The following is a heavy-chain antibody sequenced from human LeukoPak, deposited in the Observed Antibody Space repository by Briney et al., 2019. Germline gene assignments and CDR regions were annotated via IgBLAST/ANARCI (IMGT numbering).Heavy chain of an antibody. D-gene: IGHD5-18*01. Sequence: SQTLSLTCTVSGGSISSGGYYWSWIRQHPGKGLEWIGYMYNSGSTYYNPSLKSRVTISVDTSKNRFSLKLSSVTAADTAVYYCARAVPDTAMALDYWGQGTLVTVSS. CDR1: GGSISSGGYY. V-gene: IGHV4-31*03. CDR2: MYNSGST. CDR3: ARAVPDTAMALDY. J-gene: IGHJ4*02.